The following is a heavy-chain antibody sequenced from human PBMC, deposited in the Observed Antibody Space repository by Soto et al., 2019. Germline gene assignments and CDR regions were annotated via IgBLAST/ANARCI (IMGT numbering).Heavy chain of an antibody. J-gene: IGHJ2*01. CDR2: ISANGGIA. V-gene: IGHV3-23*01. Sequence: EVQLLESGGGLVKPGGSLRLSCAASGFTFRKYAMSWVRLAPGKELEWVSSISANGGIADYADSVKGRFTISRDNFQNILSLQMDSLRGDDTALYFCAKDKYTDSVRKVWFFDYWGRGTLVTVSS. CDR3: AKDKYTDSVRKVWFFDY. D-gene: IGHD2-15*01. CDR1: GFTFRKYA.